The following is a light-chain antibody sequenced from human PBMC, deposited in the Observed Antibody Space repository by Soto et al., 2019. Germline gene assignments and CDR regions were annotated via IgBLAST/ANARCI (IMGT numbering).Light chain of an antibody. CDR2: GAS. Sequence: DIVITQSPGTLSVSPGERATLSFRASQSVRSSYLAWYRQKPGQASRLLIYGASSRATGIPDRFSGSGSGTDFTLTISRLEPEDFAVYYCQQCGSSSTFGQGTRLEIK. CDR1: QSVRSSY. V-gene: IGKV3-20*01. J-gene: IGKJ5*01. CDR3: QQCGSSST.